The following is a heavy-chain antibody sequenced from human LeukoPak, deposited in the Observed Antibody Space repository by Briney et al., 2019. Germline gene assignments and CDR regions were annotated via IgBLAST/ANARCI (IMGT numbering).Heavy chain of an antibody. J-gene: IGHJ6*03. Sequence: GGSLTLPCSASGFTFSCYSMNWLGQAPGKELEWVSSISSSSSYLYYEDSVKVRLTMSRDNSQNTVPLQVNNLRTEDTALYYCAKTSLSDASGHYYCMDVWGKGTTVTVSS. CDR1: GFTFSCYS. V-gene: IGHV3-21*01. CDR2: ISSSSSYL. CDR3: AKTSLSDASGHYYCMDV. D-gene: IGHD3-3*01.